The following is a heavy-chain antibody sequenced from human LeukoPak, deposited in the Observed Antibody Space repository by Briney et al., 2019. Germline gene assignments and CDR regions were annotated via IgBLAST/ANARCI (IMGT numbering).Heavy chain of an antibody. CDR3: AKHMRATNTYSFFGLDV. J-gene: IGHJ6*02. V-gene: IGHV3-9*01. CDR2: INWNGGGT. D-gene: IGHD1-26*01. Sequence: GGSLRLSCAATGFTFKDYGMHWFRQPPGKGLEWVSSINWNGGGTDYAASVKGRFTISRDNAKNSLYLQLSSLRPEDTALYYCAKHMRATNTYSFFGLDVWGQGTTVTVSS. CDR1: GFTFKDYG.